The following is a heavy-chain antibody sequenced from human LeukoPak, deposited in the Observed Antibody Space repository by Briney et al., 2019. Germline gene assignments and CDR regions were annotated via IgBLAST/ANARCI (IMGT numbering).Heavy chain of an antibody. CDR1: GGTFSSYA. CDR2: IIPIFGTA. V-gene: IGHV1-69*01. D-gene: IGHD3-3*01. Sequence: SVKVSCKASGGTFSSYAISWVRQALGQGLEWMGGIIPIFGTANYAQKFQGRVTITADESTSTAYMELSSLRSEDTAVYYCARGTDSFWSGLLDYWGQGTLVTVSS. J-gene: IGHJ4*02. CDR3: ARGTDSFWSGLLDY.